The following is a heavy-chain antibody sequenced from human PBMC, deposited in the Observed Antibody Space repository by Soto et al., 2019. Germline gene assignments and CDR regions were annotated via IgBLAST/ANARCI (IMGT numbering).Heavy chain of an antibody. D-gene: IGHD6-19*01. Sequence: PSETLSLTCAVYGGSFSSYYWSWIRQPPGKGLEWIGEINHSGSTNYNPSLKSRVAISVDTSKNQFSLKLKSVTAADTAIYYCARRTVNIRTFYSGLKTHCFDYWGQGAPVTVSS. CDR1: GGSFSSYY. CDR3: ARRTVNIRTFYSGLKTHCFDY. CDR2: INHSGST. V-gene: IGHV4-34*01. J-gene: IGHJ4*02.